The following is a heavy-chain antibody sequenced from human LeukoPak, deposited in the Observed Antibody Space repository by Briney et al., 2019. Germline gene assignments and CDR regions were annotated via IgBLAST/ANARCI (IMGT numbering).Heavy chain of an antibody. Sequence: SETLSLTCTVSGGSISSGDYYWSWIRQPPGKGQEWIGYIYYSGSTYYNPSLKSRVTISVDTSKNQFSLKLSSVTAADTAVYYCARGQIRGVMYYGSYYFDYWGQGTLVTVSS. CDR2: IYYSGST. V-gene: IGHV4-30-4*01. CDR1: GGSISSGDYY. J-gene: IGHJ4*02. CDR3: ARGQIRGVMYYGSYYFDY. D-gene: IGHD3-10*01.